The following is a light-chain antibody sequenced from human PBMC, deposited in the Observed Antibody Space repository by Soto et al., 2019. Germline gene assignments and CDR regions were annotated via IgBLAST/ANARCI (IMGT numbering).Light chain of an antibody. CDR1: SSNIGAGYD. CDR3: QSYDSSLSGYV. Sequence: QSVLTQPPPVSGAPGQRVTISCTGSSSNIGAGYDVHWYQQLPGTAPKLLIYGNNNRPSGVPDRFSGSKSGTSASLAITGLQAEDEADYYCQSYDSSLSGYVFGTGTKATVL. J-gene: IGLJ1*01. V-gene: IGLV1-40*01. CDR2: GNN.